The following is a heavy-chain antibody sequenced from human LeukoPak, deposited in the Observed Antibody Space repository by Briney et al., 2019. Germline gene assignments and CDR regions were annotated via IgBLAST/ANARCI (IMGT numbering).Heavy chain of an antibody. J-gene: IGHJ3*02. CDR2: ISSSGSTI. Sequence: GGSLRLSCAASGFTFSSYEMNRGRQAPGKGLEWGSYISSSGSTIYYADSVKGRFTISRDNAKNSLYLQMNSLRAEDTAVYYCAREKGYGDYGDAFDIWGQGTMVTVSS. CDR1: GFTFSSYE. V-gene: IGHV3-48*03. CDR3: AREKGYGDYGDAFDI. D-gene: IGHD4-17*01.